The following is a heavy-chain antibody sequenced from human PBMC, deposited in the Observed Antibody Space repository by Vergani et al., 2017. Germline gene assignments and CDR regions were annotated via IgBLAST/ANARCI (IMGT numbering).Heavy chain of an antibody. D-gene: IGHD3-3*01. V-gene: IGHV3-43*01. CDR3: ARGGLRFLENIDY. Sequence: AASGFTFDDYTMHWVRQAPGKGLEWVSLISWDGGSTYYADSVKGRFTISRDNSKNSLYLQMNSLRAEDTAVYYCARGGLRFLENIDYWGQGTLVTVSS. J-gene: IGHJ4*02. CDR1: GFTFDDYT. CDR2: ISWDGGST.